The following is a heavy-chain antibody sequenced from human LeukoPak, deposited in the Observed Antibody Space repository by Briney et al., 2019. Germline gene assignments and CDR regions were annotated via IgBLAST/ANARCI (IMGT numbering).Heavy chain of an antibody. J-gene: IGHJ3*02. Sequence: PSQTLSLTCTVSGGSISSGDYYWSWIRQPPGKGLEWIGYIYYSGSTYYNPSLKSRVTISVDTSKNQFSLKLSSVTAADTAVYYCARVGRHYGSVGAFDIWGQGTMVTVSS. V-gene: IGHV4-30-4*08. CDR2: IYYSGST. D-gene: IGHD3-10*01. CDR1: GGSISSGDYY. CDR3: ARVGRHYGSVGAFDI.